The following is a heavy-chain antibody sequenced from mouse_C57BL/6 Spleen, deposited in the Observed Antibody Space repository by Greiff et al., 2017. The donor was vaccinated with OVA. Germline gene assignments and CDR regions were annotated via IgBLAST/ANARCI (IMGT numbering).Heavy chain of an antibody. CDR3: ARKSDYDSFAMDY. CDR1: GFSLTSYA. V-gene: IGHV2-9-1*01. Sequence: VQVVESGPGLVAPSQSLSITCTVSGFSLTSYAISWVRQPPGKGLEWLGVIWTGGGPNYNSALQSRLSISTDNSKSQVFLKMNSLQTDDTARYYCARKSDYDSFAMDYWGQGTSVTVSS. CDR2: IWTGGGP. D-gene: IGHD2-4*01. J-gene: IGHJ4*01.